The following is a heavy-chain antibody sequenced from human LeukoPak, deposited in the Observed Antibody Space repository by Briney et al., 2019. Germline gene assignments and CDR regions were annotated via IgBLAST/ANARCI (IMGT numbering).Heavy chain of an antibody. V-gene: IGHV3-23*01. CDR2: IGGSGGFIT. D-gene: IGHD3-10*01. CDR3: ARDGVNAFDI. Sequence: GGSLRLSCAASGFTFSAHGMNWVRQSPGRGLEWVSGIGGSGGFITYYADSVKGRFTVSRDNAKSSVHLQMNSLRVEDTAVYYCARDGVNAFDIWGQGTLVTVSS. J-gene: IGHJ3*02. CDR1: GFTFSAHG.